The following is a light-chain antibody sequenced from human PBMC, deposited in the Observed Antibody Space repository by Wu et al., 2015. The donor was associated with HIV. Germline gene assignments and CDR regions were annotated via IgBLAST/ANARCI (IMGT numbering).Light chain of an antibody. J-gene: IGKJ1*01. CDR2: GAP. CDR1: QGISNS. Sequence: DIQMTQSPSSLSASVGDRVTITCRASQGISNSLAWYQQKPGKAPKLLVYGAPRLESGVPSRFSGSGSGTDHTLTISSLQPEDFASYYCQKYNTAPWTFGQGTKVEMK. V-gene: IGKV1-NL1*01. CDR3: QKYNTAPWT.